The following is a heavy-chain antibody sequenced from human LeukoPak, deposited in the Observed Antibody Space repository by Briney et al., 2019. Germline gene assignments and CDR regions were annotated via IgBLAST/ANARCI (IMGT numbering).Heavy chain of an antibody. D-gene: IGHD6-6*01. Sequence: SETLSLTCAVSRGSISSSNWWSWVRPPPGKGLEWIGEIYHSGSTNYNPSLKSRVTISVDKSKNQFSLKLSSVTAADTAVYYCARDSSSSISWFDPWGQRTLVTVSS. CDR3: ARDSSSSISWFDP. CDR1: RGSISSSNW. J-gene: IGHJ5*02. V-gene: IGHV4-4*02. CDR2: IYHSGST.